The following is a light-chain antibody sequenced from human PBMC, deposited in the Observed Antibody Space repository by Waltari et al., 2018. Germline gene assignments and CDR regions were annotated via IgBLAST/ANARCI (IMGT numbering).Light chain of an antibody. CDR1: QSVGRS. CDR2: DTS. J-gene: IGKJ1*01. Sequence: EIVLTQSPGTLSLSPGEIATLACRASQSVGRSLAWYQQKPGQAPRLLIYDTSRRATGIPDRFSGSGSGTDFSLTISRLEPEDFAVYYCQHYLRLPATFGQGTKVEI. CDR3: QHYLRLPAT. V-gene: IGKV3-20*01.